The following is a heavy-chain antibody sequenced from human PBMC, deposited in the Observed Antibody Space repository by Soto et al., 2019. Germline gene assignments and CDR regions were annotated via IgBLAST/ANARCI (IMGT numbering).Heavy chain of an antibody. CDR3: AKDFAGEGPLGWFDP. CDR1: GFTFSSYA. J-gene: IGHJ5*02. V-gene: IGHV3-23*01. CDR2: ISGSGGST. D-gene: IGHD3-16*01. Sequence: GGSLRLSCAASGFTFSSYAMSWVRQAPGKGLERVSAISGSGGSTYYADSVKGRFTISRDNSKNTLYLQMNSLRAEDTAVYYCAKDFAGEGPLGWFDPWGQGTLVTVSS.